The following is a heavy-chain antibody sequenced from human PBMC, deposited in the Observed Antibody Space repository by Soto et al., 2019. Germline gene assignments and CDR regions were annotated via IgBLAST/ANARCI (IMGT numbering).Heavy chain of an antibody. CDR3: ASLDY. V-gene: IGHV3-74*01. Sequence: GGPLRPSCPAPGFTSSSYWMHWVRQAPGKGLVWVSRINSDGSSTSYADPVKGRITISRDNPKNRLYLKMDCLRAEDTAVYYCASLDYWGQGTLVTVSS. J-gene: IGHJ4*02. CDR2: INSDGSST. CDR1: GFTSSSYW.